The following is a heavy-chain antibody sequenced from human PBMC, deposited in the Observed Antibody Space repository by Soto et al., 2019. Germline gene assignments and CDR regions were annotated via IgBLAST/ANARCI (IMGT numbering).Heavy chain of an antibody. CDR2: IYYSGST. CDR3: ARVSKYCSSTSCQGYYYYGMDV. J-gene: IGHJ6*02. Sequence: SETLSLTCTVSGGSISSYYWSWIRQPPGKGLEWIGYIYYSGSTNYNPSLKSRVTISVDTSKNQFSLKLSSVTAADTAVYYCARVSKYCSSTSCQGYYYYGMDVWGRGTTVTVSS. V-gene: IGHV4-59*01. D-gene: IGHD2-2*01. CDR1: GGSISSYY.